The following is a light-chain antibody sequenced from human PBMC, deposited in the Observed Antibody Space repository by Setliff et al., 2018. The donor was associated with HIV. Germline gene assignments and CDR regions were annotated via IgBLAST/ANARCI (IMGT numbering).Light chain of an antibody. J-gene: IGLJ1*01. CDR3: SSYTTSSTPYV. V-gene: IGLV2-14*01. Sequence: QSALAQPASVSGSPGQSITTACTGTSSDIGGYNFVSWYQQHPGKAPKLMIYEVSYRPSGVSNRFSGSKPGNTASLTISGLQAEDEADYYCSSYTTSSTPYVFGTGTKVTVL. CDR2: EVS. CDR1: SSDIGGYNF.